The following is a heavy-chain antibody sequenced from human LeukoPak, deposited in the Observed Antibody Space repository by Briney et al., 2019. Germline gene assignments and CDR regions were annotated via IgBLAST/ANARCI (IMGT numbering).Heavy chain of an antibody. Sequence: GGSLRLSCAASGFTFSSYGMHWVRQAPGKGLEWVAFIRYDGSNKYYADSVKGRFTISRDNSKNTLYLQMNSLRAEDTAVYYCARDPGRGDYYFDYWGQGTLVTVSS. CDR1: GFTFSSYG. CDR3: ARDPGRGDYYFDY. D-gene: IGHD2-21*02. V-gene: IGHV3-30*02. CDR2: IRYDGSNK. J-gene: IGHJ4*02.